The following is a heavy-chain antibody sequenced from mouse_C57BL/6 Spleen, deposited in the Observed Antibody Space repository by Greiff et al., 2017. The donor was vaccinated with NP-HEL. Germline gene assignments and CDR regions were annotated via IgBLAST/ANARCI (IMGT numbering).Heavy chain of an antibody. J-gene: IGHJ3*01. V-gene: IGHV5-4*03. Sequence: EVKLVESGGGLVKPGGSLKLSCAASGFTFSSYAMSWVRQTPEKRLEWVATISDGGSYTYYPDNVKGRFTISRDNAKNNLYLQMSHLKSEDTAMYYGARGGDYDFFAYWGQGTLVTVSA. D-gene: IGHD2-4*01. CDR3: ARGGDYDFFAY. CDR2: ISDGGSYT. CDR1: GFTFSSYA.